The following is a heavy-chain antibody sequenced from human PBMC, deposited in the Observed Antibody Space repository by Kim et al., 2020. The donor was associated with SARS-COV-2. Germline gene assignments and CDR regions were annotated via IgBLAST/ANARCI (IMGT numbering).Heavy chain of an antibody. CDR1: GYTFTSYG. CDR2: ISAYNGNT. V-gene: IGHV1-18*01. D-gene: IGHD1-7*01. CDR3: ATRSNINWNYMG. J-gene: IGHJ4*02. Sequence: ASVKVSCKASGYTFTSYGISWVRQAPGQGLEWMGWISAYNGNTNYAQKLQGRVTMTTDTSTSTAYMELRSLRSDDTAVYYCATRSNINWNYMGWGQGTLVTVSS.